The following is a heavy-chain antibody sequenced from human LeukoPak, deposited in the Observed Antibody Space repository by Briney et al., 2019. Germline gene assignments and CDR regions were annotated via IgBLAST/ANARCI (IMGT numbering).Heavy chain of an antibody. D-gene: IGHD3-10*01. J-gene: IGHJ4*02. CDR1: GGSISSSSYY. V-gene: IGHV4-39*01. CDR3: ARHYGSGRPYFDY. Sequence: PSETLSLTCTVSGGSISSSSYYWGWIRQPPGKGLEWIGSIYYSGSTYYNPSLKSRVTISVDTSKNQFSLKLSSVTAADTAVYYCARHYGSGRPYFDYWGQGTLVTVPS. CDR2: IYYSGST.